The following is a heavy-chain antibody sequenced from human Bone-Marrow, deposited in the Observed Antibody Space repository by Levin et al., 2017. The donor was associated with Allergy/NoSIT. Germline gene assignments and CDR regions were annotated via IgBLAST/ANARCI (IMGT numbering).Heavy chain of an antibody. V-gene: IGHV4-30-4*01. CDR1: GDSITNGDYY. D-gene: IGHD1-20*01. Sequence: MSSETLSLTCSVSGDSITNGDYYWIWLRQQPGKGPEWIGHIYYSGATYYNLPRWSRASMSRDTTRNQFSLTLTSVTAADTAVYYCARLKKGKGIMGTTGLWLDPWGQGILVAVAS. J-gene: IGHJ5*02. CDR3: ARLKKGKGIMGTTGLWLDP. CDR2: IYYSGAT.